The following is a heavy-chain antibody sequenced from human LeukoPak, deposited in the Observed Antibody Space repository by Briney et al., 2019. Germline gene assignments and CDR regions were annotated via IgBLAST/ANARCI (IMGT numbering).Heavy chain of an antibody. V-gene: IGHV1-2*02. D-gene: IGHD3-10*01. Sequence: ASVKVSCKASRSTFTGYYMHWVRQAPGQGLEWMGWINPNSGDTSYAQKFLGRVTMTRDTSISTAYMDLSGLRSDDTAVYYCSRAAVSDWFDPWGQGTLVTVSS. J-gene: IGHJ5*02. CDR2: INPNSGDT. CDR3: SRAAVSDWFDP. CDR1: RSTFTGYY.